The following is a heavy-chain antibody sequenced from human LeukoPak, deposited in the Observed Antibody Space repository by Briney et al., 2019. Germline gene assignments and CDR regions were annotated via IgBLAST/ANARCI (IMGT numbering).Heavy chain of an antibody. CDR2: INHSGST. CDR1: GDSLSGYY. D-gene: IGHD1-14*01. V-gene: IGHV4-34*01. CDR3: ATNVPGTTYFDP. J-gene: IGHJ4*02. Sequence: KTSETLSLTCAVYGDSLSGYYWTWIRQPPWKGLEWIGEINHSGSTNYNPSLKSRVTISVDTSKNQFSLNLTPVTAADTAIYYCATNVPGTTYFDPWGQGTLVTVSP.